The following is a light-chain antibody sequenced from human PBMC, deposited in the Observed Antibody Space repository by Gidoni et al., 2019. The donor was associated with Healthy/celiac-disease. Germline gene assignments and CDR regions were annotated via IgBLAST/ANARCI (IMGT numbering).Light chain of an antibody. J-gene: IGKJ4*01. V-gene: IGKV1-33*01. CDR3: QQYDNLPLT. CDR2: DAS. Sequence: DIQMTQSPSSLSASVGDRVTITCQASQDFSNYLNWYQQKPGKAPKLLIYDASNLETGVPSRFSGSGSGTYFTFTISSLQPEDIATYYCQQYDNLPLTFGGGTKVEIK. CDR1: QDFSNY.